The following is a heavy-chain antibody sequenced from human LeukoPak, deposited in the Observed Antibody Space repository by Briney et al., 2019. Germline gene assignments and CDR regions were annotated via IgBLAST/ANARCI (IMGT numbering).Heavy chain of an antibody. J-gene: IGHJ5*02. CDR1: GGSISSSGHY. CDR2: IYHSGST. Sequence: SETLSLTCTVSGGSISSSGHYWGWIRQPPGKGLEWIGSIYHSGSTYYNPSLKSRVTISVDTSKNQFSLKLSSVTAADTAVYYCARDGSGSYSNRSNWFDPWGQGTLVTVSS. D-gene: IGHD3-10*01. V-gene: IGHV4-39*07. CDR3: ARDGSGSYSNRSNWFDP.